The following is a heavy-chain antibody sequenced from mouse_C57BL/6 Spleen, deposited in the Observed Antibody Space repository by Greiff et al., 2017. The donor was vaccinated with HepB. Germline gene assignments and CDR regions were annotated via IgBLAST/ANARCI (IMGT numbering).Heavy chain of an antibody. Sequence: EVQRVESGPGLVKPSQSLSLTCSVTGYSITSGYYWNWIRQFPGNKLEWMGYISYDGSNNYNPSLKNRISITRDTSKNQFFLKLNSVTTEDTATYYCASYDYDYWGQGTTLTVSS. D-gene: IGHD2-4*01. CDR3: ASYDYDY. CDR2: ISYDGSN. V-gene: IGHV3-6*01. J-gene: IGHJ2*01. CDR1: GYSITSGYY.